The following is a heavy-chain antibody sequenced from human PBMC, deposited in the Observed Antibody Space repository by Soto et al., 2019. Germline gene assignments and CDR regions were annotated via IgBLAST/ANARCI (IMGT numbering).Heavy chain of an antibody. CDR2: ISWNSGSI. V-gene: IGHV3-9*01. J-gene: IGHJ4*02. D-gene: IGHD3-16*01. CDR3: AKDAKLLMITFGGVIDY. CDR1: GFTFDDYA. Sequence: ESGGGLVQPGRSLRLSCAASGFTFDDYAMHWVRQAPGKGLEWVSGISWNSGSIGYADSVKGRFTISRDNAKNSLYLQMNSLRAEDTALYYCAKDAKLLMITFGGVIDYWGQGTLVTVSS.